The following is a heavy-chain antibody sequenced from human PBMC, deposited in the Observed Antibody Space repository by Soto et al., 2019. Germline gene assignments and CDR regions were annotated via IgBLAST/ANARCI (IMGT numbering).Heavy chain of an antibody. V-gene: IGHV3-23*01. CDR1: GFTFSSYA. CDR2: ISASGGSP. CDR3: XXXXXXXSXYWYFDL. J-gene: IGHJ2*01. Sequence: EVQLLDSGGGLVQPGGSLRLSCAASGFTFSSYAMTWVRQAPGKGLEWVSAISASGGSPYYADSVKGRFTISRDNSQSXXXXXXXXXXXXXXXXXXXXXXXXXXSXYWYFDLWGRGTLVTVSS.